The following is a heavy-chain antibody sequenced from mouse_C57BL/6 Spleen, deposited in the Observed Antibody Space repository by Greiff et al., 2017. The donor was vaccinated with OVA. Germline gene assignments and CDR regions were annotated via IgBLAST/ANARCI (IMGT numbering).Heavy chain of an antibody. V-gene: IGHV1-81*01. Sequence: QVQLQQSGAELARPGASVKLSCKASGYTFTSYGISWVKQRTGQGLEWIGEIYPRSGNTYYNEKFKGKATLTADKSSSTAYMELRSLTSEDSAVYFCARRTLYYGNHEDAMDYWGQGTSVTVSS. D-gene: IGHD2-1*01. J-gene: IGHJ4*01. CDR3: ARRTLYYGNHEDAMDY. CDR1: GYTFTSYG. CDR2: IYPRSGNT.